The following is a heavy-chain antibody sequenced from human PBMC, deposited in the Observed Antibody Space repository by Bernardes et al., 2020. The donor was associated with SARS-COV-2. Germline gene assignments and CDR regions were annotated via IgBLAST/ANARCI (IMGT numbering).Heavy chain of an antibody. J-gene: IGHJ5*02. Sequence: ASVKVSCKASGYTFTSYAMNWVRQAPGQGLEWMGWINTNTGNPTYAQGFTGRFVFSLDTSVSTAYLQISSLKAEDTAVYYCARCVPFRIAAAGTSNLVVRWFDPWGQGTLVTVSS. CDR2: INTNTGNP. V-gene: IGHV7-4-1*02. CDR3: ARCVPFRIAAAGTSNLVVRWFDP. D-gene: IGHD6-13*01. CDR1: GYTFTSYA.